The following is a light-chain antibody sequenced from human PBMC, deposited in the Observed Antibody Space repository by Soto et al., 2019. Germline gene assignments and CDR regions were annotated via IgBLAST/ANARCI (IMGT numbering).Light chain of an antibody. CDR2: EDR. CDR1: INDVGSYKS. CDR3: SSSAGSNTSV. Sequence: LTEPDYVSGSRGQSITISCTGTINDVGSYKSVCWYQQHPGKAPKLLIYEDRNRPSGVSNRFSGSKSGNTASLTLSGLQSEDEADYYCSSSAGSNTSVFGTGTKVTVL. J-gene: IGLJ1*01. V-gene: IGLV2-14*01.